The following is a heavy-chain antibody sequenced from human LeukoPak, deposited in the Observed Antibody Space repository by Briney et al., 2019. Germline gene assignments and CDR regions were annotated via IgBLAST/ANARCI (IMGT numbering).Heavy chain of an antibody. D-gene: IGHD3-9*01. V-gene: IGHV3-66*01. J-gene: IGHJ4*02. CDR1: GFSFSTFA. CDR3: TSLHYDILTGPFDY. Sequence: GGSLRLSCAASGFSFSTFAMNWVRQAPGKGLEWVSVIFSGGATYYTDSVKGRFIMSRDSSENTLYLLMDSLRAEDTAVYYCTSLHYDILTGPFDYWGQGTLVTVSS. CDR2: IFSGGAT.